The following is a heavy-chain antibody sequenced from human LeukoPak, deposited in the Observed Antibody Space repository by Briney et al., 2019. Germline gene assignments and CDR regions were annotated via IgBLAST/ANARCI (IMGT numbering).Heavy chain of an antibody. Sequence: PGGSLRLSCAASGFTFSSYSMNWVRQAPGKGLEWVSSISSSSSYIYYADSVKGRFTISRDNAKNSLYLQMNSLRAEDTAVYYCARDSGDSSGYYFDAFDIWAQGTMVTVSS. CDR2: ISSSSSYI. D-gene: IGHD3-22*01. CDR1: GFTFSSYS. CDR3: ARDSGDSSGYYFDAFDI. J-gene: IGHJ3*02. V-gene: IGHV3-21*01.